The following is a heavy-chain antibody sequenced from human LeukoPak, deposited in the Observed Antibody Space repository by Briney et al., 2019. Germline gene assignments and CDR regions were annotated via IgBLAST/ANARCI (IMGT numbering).Heavy chain of an antibody. CDR2: INRDGGLA. CDR3: AREEHRLAEAGTSAFDL. Sequence: GGSVRLSCVASGFTFSENWMHWVRQAPGKGLAWVSHINRDGGLANYADSVKGRFTISRDNARNTVYLQMSSLRVEDTAIYFCAREEHRLAEAGTSAFDLGGQGTLVTVSP. D-gene: IGHD6-13*01. CDR1: GFTFSENW. V-gene: IGHV3-74*01. J-gene: IGHJ3*01.